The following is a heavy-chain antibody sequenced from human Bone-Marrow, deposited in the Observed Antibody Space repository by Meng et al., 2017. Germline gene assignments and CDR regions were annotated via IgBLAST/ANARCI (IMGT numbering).Heavy chain of an antibody. CDR1: GFTVSSSY. CDR2: IYSGGIT. D-gene: IGHD6-19*01. CDR3: ASRIAVAGNFLFDY. Sequence: GGSLRLSCAASGFTVSSSYMSWVRQAPGQGLEWVSVIYSGGITYYGDSVKGRFTISRDNSKNTLYLQMNSLRAEDTAVYYCASRIAVAGNFLFDYWGQGTLVTVSS. V-gene: IGHV3-53*05. J-gene: IGHJ4*02.